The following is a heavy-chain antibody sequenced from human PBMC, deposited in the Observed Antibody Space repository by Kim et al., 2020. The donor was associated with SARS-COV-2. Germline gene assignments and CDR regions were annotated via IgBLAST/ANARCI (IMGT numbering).Heavy chain of an antibody. Sequence: GGSLRLSCAASGFTFSDYYMSWIRQAPGKGLEWVSYISSSGSTIYYADSVKGRFTISRDNAKNSLYLQMNSLRAEDTAVYYCARTGRYFDWLLYYFDYWGQGTLVTVSS. D-gene: IGHD3-9*01. CDR1: GFTFSDYY. J-gene: IGHJ4*02. CDR3: ARTGRYFDWLLYYFDY. V-gene: IGHV3-11*04. CDR2: ISSSGSTI.